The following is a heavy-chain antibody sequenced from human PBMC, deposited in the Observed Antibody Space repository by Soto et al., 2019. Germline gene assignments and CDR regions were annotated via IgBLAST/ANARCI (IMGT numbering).Heavy chain of an antibody. D-gene: IGHD6-19*01. CDR2: INWDDDK. J-gene: IGHJ4*02. V-gene: IGHV2-70*11. CDR1: GFSLSTSGMC. CDR3: ARTRICSSGDDY. Sequence: SGPTRVNHTQTLTLTGAFSGFSLSTSGMCVSWIRQPPGKALEWLARINWDDDKYYSTSLKTRLTISKDTSKNQAVLTMTNMDPVDTGTYYCARTRICSSGDDYWGQGSLVTVSS.